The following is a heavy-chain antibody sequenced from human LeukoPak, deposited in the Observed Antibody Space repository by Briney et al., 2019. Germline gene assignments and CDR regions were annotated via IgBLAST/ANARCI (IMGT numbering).Heavy chain of an antibody. D-gene: IGHD4-17*01. Sequence: GESLEISFKGSGYRFTNYWIGWVRPMPGKGLEWMGIIYPGDSGTRYSPSFQDQVTISVDKSISTAYRQWSSLKASDTAMYYCARQTVTTHYLGYWGQGTLVSVSS. CDR3: ARQTVTTHYLGY. V-gene: IGHV5-51*01. CDR2: IYPGDSGT. CDR1: GYRFTNYW. J-gene: IGHJ4*02.